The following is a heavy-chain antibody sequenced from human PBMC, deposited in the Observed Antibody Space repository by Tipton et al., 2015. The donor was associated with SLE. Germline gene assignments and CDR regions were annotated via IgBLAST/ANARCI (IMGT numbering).Heavy chain of an antibody. D-gene: IGHD6-19*01. J-gene: IGHJ4*02. CDR1: GGSISSSRYY. Sequence: LRLSCTVSGGSISSSRYYWGWIRQPPGKGLEWVGSISYSGSTYYNPSLMSRVAISVDTSKNQFPLKLSSVTAADTAVYYCARHFRDSGWYYFDNWGQGTLVTVSS. CDR2: ISYSGST. CDR3: ARHFRDSGWYYFDN. V-gene: IGHV4-39*01.